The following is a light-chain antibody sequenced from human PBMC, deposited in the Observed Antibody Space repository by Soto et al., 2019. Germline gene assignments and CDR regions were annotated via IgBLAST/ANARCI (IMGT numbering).Light chain of an antibody. CDR2: DAS. Sequence: DIQMTQSPSSLSASVGDRVTITCQASQDISNYLNWYQQKPGKAPKLLIYDASNLETGVPSRFGGSGSGTDFTFTINSLQPEDIATYYCQQYDKIYTFGQGTKLEIK. CDR3: QQYDKIYT. J-gene: IGKJ2*01. V-gene: IGKV1-33*01. CDR1: QDISNY.